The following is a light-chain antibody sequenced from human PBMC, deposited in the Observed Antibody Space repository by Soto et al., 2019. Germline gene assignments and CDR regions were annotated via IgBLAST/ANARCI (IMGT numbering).Light chain of an antibody. J-gene: IGKJ4*01. V-gene: IGKV3D-11*01. CDR3: QQRSNWPLT. Sequence: EMVVTQSPATLSVSPGERATLSCRASQDVSSNLAWYQQKPGQAPSLLIYGASTRATGTPARFSGSGSGTDFTLTISSLEPEDFAVYYCQQRSNWPLTFGGGTKVDIK. CDR2: GAS. CDR1: QDVSSN.